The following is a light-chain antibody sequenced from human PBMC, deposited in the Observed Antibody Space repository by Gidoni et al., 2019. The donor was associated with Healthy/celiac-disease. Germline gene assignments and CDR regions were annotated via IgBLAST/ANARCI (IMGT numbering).Light chain of an antibody. CDR1: QGISSY. CDR2: AAS. CDR3: QQLNSYPPT. Sequence: DIQLTQSPSFLSASVGDRVTITCWASQGISSYLAWYQQKPGKATKLLIYAASTLQSGVPSRFSGSGSGTEFTLTISSLQPEDFATYYCQQLNSYPPTFGGGTKVEIK. V-gene: IGKV1-9*01. J-gene: IGKJ4*01.